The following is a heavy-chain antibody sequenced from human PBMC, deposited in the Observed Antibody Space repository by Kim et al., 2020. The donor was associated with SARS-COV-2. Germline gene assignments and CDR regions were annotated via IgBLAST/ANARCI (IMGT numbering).Heavy chain of an antibody. J-gene: IGHJ5*02. CDR2: ISSDGNNG. Sequence: GGSLRLSCAASGFTFSSYALLWARQAPGKGLEWVAVISSDGNNGYFADSVKGRFTISRDDSKSTLYLQMNSLRAEDTAVYYCARPGILGPTYWFDPWGQGTVVTVS. V-gene: IGHV3-30*04. CDR1: GFTFSSYA. CDR3: ARPGILGPTYWFDP. D-gene: IGHD1-26*01.